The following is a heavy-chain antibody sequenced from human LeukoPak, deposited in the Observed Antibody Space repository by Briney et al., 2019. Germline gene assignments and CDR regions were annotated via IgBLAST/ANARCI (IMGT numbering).Heavy chain of an antibody. CDR2: IYYSGST. D-gene: IGHD6-19*01. CDR1: GGSINPYY. CDR3: ARDLKIGGNSGWYSFDY. Sequence: PSETLSLTCTVSGGSINPYYWSWIRQPPGKGLEWIGYIYYSGSTNYNPSLKSRVTMSVDTSKNQFSLKLTFVTAADTAVYYCARDLKIGGNSGWYSFDYWGQGTLVTVSS. V-gene: IGHV4-59*01. J-gene: IGHJ4*02.